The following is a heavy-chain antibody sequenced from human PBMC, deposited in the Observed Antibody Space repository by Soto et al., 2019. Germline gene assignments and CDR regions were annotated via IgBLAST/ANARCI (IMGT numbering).Heavy chain of an antibody. J-gene: IGHJ4*02. D-gene: IGHD3-10*01. CDR1: GFAFSNYS. Sequence: EVQLVESGGGLVTPGGSLRLSCAASGFAFSNYSFNWIRQAPGMGLEWVSSISATASHTFYADSVKGRFTISRDNTENYLYLQMDSLRVEDTAVYYCAGTYDSADYWGRGTLVTVSS. V-gene: IGHV3-21*02. CDR3: AGTYDSADY. CDR2: ISATASHT.